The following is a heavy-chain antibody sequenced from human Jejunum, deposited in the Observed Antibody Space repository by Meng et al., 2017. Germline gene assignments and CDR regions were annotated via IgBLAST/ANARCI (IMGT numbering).Heavy chain of an antibody. CDR3: ARGTANYSDHQAY. Sequence: GESLKISCAASGFTFSNYWMHWVRQAPGKGLEWVSRINSDGSRITYADSVKGRFTISRDNAKKTLYLQMNSLRAEDTGVYYCARGTANYSDHQAYWGQGTLVTVSS. V-gene: IGHV3-74*01. J-gene: IGHJ4*02. D-gene: IGHD4-17*01. CDR1: GFTFSNYW. CDR2: INSDGSRI.